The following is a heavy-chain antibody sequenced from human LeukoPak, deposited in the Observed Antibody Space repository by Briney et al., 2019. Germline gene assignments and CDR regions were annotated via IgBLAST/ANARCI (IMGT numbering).Heavy chain of an antibody. Sequence: GGSLRLSCAASGFTVSSNYMSWVRQAPGKGLEWVSVIYSGGSTYYADSVKGRFTISRDNSKNTLYLQMNSLRAEDTAVYYCARGDTAMVGPYYFDYWGQGTLVTVSS. CDR2: IYSGGST. CDR3: ARGDTAMVGPYYFDY. CDR1: GFTVSSNY. V-gene: IGHV3-53*01. J-gene: IGHJ4*02. D-gene: IGHD5-18*01.